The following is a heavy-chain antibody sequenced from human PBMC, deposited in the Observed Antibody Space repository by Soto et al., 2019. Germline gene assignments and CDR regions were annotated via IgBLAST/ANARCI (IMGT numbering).Heavy chain of an antibody. CDR2: ISYDGSNK. Sequence: GGSLRLSCAASGFTFSSYAMHWVRQAPGKGLEWVAVISYDGSNKYYADSVKGRFTISRDNSKNTLYLQMNSLRAEDTAVYYCARDQFKVATITWLFDYWGQGTLVTVSS. V-gene: IGHV3-30-3*01. CDR1: GFTFSSYA. D-gene: IGHD5-12*01. J-gene: IGHJ4*02. CDR3: ARDQFKVATITWLFDY.